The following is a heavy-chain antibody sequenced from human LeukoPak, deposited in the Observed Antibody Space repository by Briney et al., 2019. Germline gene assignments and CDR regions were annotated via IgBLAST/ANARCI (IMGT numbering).Heavy chain of an antibody. J-gene: IGHJ4*02. CDR2: IYYSGST. Sequence: PSETLSLTCTVSGGSISSYYWSWIRQPPGKGLEWIGYIYYSGSTNYNPSLKSRVTISVDTSKNQFSLKLSSVTAADTAVYYCARERYDFWSGYYTGSFDYWGQGTLVTVSS. V-gene: IGHV4-59*01. D-gene: IGHD3-3*01. CDR1: GGSISSYY. CDR3: ARERYDFWSGYYTGSFDY.